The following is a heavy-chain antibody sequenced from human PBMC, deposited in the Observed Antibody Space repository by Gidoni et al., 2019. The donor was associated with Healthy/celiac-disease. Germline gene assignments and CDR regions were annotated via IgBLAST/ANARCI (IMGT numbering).Heavy chain of an antibody. D-gene: IGHD5-18*01. J-gene: IGHJ5*02. CDR1: GGSFSGYY. CDR2: IHHSGST. CDR3: ARARYSYGPFNWFDP. Sequence: VQLQQWGAGLLKPSETLSLTCAFYGGSFSGYYWTWIRQPPGKGLEWIGEIHHSGSTNYNPSIKRRVNISVDTSKNKFSLKLSSVNAADKAVYYCARARYSYGPFNWFDPWGQGTLVTVSS. V-gene: IGHV4-34*01.